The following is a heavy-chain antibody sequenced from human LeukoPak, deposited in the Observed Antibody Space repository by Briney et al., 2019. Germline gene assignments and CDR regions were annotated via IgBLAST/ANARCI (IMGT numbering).Heavy chain of an antibody. V-gene: IGHV4-59*08. CDR3: ARPGSGYTASGAFDI. D-gene: IGHD5-18*01. CDR2: VHYSGTT. Sequence: PSETLSLTCTVSGDSISTYYGSWMRQPPGKGLEWIGYVHYSGTTNYNPSLKSRVTISVDASKNQFSLKLTSLTAADTAVYYCARPGSGYTASGAFDIWGQGTMVTVSS. CDR1: GDSISTYY. J-gene: IGHJ3*02.